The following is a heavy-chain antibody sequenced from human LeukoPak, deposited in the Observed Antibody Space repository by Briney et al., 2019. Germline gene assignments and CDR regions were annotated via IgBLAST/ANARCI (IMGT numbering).Heavy chain of an antibody. CDR2: ISAYNGNT. CDR1: GYTFTSYG. V-gene: IGHV1-18*01. CDR3: AKSYCSTTSCWEISNDY. J-gene: IGHJ4*02. D-gene: IGHD2-2*01. Sequence: VKVSCKASGYTFTSYGISWVRQAPGQGLEWMGWISAYNGNTNYAQKLQGRVTMTTDTSTSTAYMELRSLRAEDTAVYYCAKSYCSTTSCWEISNDYWGQGTLVTVSS.